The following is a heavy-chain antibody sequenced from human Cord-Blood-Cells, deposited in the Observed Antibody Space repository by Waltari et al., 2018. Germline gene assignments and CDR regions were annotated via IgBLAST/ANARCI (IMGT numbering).Heavy chain of an antibody. Sequence: EVQLVETGGGLIQPGGSLRLSCAASGFTVSSNSMSWVRQAPGKGLEWVSVIYSGGSTYYADSVKGRLTISRDNSKNTLYLQMNGLGAEDTAVYYCARASSADDAFDIWGQGTMVTVSS. CDR3: ARASSADDAFDI. D-gene: IGHD6-6*01. J-gene: IGHJ3*02. CDR2: IYSGGST. CDR1: GFTVSSNS. V-gene: IGHV3-53*02.